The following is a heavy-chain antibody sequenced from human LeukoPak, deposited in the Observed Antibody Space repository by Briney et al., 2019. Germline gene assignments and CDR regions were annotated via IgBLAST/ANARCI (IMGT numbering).Heavy chain of an antibody. CDR3: ARDPRGSLGFDP. D-gene: IGHD3-10*01. J-gene: IGHJ5*02. Sequence: ASVKVSCKASGGTFSSYAISWVRQAPGQGLEWMGRIIPILGIANYAQKFQGRVTITADKSTSTAYMELSSLRSEDTAVYYCARDPRGSLGFDPWGQGTLVTVSS. V-gene: IGHV1-69*04. CDR1: GGTFSSYA. CDR2: IIPILGIA.